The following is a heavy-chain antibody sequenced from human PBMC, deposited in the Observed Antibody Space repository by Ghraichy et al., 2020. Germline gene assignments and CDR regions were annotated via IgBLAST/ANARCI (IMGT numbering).Heavy chain of an antibody. J-gene: IGHJ4*02. Sequence: SETLSLTCTVSGGSISSSSYYWGWIRQPPGMGLEWIGSIYYSGSTYYNPSLKSRVTISVDTSKNQFSLKLSFVTAADTAVYYCARDLGVPAATDWWGQGTLVTVSS. CDR1: GGSISSSSYY. V-gene: IGHV4-39*02. D-gene: IGHD2-2*01. CDR2: IYYSGST. CDR3: ARDLGVPAATDW.